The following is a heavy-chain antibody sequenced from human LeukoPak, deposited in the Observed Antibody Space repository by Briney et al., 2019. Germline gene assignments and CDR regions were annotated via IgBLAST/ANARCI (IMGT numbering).Heavy chain of an antibody. J-gene: IGHJ4*02. CDR1: GGAFSDYY. CDR2: IYYSGST. Sequence: PSETLSLTCAVYGGAFSDYYWSWIRQPPGKGLEWIGSIYYSGSTYYNPSLKSRVTISVDTSKNQFSLKLSSVTAVDTAVYYCARQAGVPAAYDYWGQGTLVTVSS. D-gene: IGHD1-1*01. CDR3: ARQAGVPAAYDY. V-gene: IGHV4-34*01.